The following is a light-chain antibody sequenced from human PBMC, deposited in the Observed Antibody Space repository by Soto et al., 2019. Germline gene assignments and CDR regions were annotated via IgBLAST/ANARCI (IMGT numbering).Light chain of an antibody. CDR3: QHMRT. V-gene: IGKV1-5*01. CDR1: QNINNW. CDR2: DAS. J-gene: IGKJ1*01. Sequence: DIQMTQSPPTLSASIGDRVTITCRASQNINNWIAWYQQKPGKAPKFLIYDASTLESGVPSRFSGSGFGTGFSLTISSLQPDDFGSYYCQHMRTFGQGTKVDIK.